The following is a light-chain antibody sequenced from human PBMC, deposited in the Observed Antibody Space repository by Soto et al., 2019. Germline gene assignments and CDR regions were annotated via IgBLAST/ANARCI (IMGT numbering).Light chain of an antibody. Sequence: EIALTQSPATLSVSPGERVTLSCRASQSVSTSLAWYQQKPGQAPRLLIYRASIRPTGIAARFSGSGSGTEFTLTISSLQSEDFAVYYCQQYENWPPRYTFGQGTKLEIK. CDR2: RAS. CDR3: QQYENWPPRYT. V-gene: IGKV3-15*01. J-gene: IGKJ2*01. CDR1: QSVSTS.